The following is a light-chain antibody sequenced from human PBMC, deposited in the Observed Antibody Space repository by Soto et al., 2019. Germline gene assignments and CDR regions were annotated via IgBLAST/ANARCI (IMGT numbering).Light chain of an antibody. Sequence: DIVMTQSPDSLAVSLGERATINCKSSQSVLYSSNSKNYLAWYQQKPGQPPKLLIYWASTRESGVPDRLSGSGSETDFTLTISSLQAEDVAVYTCQQYYSTPLPFGGGTKVEIK. V-gene: IGKV4-1*01. CDR3: QQYYSTPLP. J-gene: IGKJ4*01. CDR1: QSVLYSSNSKNY. CDR2: WAS.